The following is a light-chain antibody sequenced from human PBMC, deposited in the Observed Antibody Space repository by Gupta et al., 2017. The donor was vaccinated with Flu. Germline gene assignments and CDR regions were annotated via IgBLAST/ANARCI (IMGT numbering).Light chain of an antibody. V-gene: IGLV2-11*03. J-gene: IGLJ3*02. CDR1: SSDVDNYNY. Sequence: TSSDVDNYNYVSWYQQHSGKAPQLMIYDVSKRPSGVPDRFSGSKSGNTASLTISGLQADDEADYYCCSYAGSYTFVFGGGTKVTVL. CDR2: DVS. CDR3: CSYAGSYTFV.